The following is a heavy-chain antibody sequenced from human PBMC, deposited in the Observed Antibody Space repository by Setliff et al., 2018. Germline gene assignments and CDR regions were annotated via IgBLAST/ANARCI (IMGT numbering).Heavy chain of an antibody. CDR1: GDSISAAS. CDR2: VYYSGTT. CDR3: ARGGTYRYFDY. V-gene: IGHV4-59*01. J-gene: IGHJ4*02. Sequence: SETLSLTCNASGDSISAASIMAWIRQPPGKGLEFIGYVYYSGTTNYDPSLKSRVTISVDTSKNQFSPKLSSVTAADTAIYYCARGGTYRYFDYWGQGTLVTVSS.